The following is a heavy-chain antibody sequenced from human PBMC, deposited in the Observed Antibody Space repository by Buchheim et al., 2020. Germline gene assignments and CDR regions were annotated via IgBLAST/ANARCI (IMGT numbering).Heavy chain of an antibody. CDR2: ISGSGDST. V-gene: IGHV3-23*01. J-gene: IGHJ4*02. CDR1: GFTFSSYA. CDR3: ATHYYESGGYDY. D-gene: IGHD3-22*01. Sequence: EVQLLESGGDLVQPGRSLRLSCVGSGFTFSSYAISWVRQAPGQGLEWVSAISGSGDSTYFADSVKGRFTISRDNSKNTLYFQMNSLRAEDTAVYYCATHYYESGGYDYWGQGTL.